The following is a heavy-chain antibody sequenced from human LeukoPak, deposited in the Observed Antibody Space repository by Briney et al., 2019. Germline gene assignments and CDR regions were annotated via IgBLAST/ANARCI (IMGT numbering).Heavy chain of an antibody. CDR1: GGSFSGYY. J-gene: IGHJ3*02. D-gene: IGHD6-13*01. CDR3: AREGIALDI. V-gene: IGHV4-34*01. CDR2: INHSGST. Sequence: PSETLSLTCAVYGGSFSGYYWSWIRQPPGKGLEWIGEINHSGSTNYNPSLKSRVTISVDTSKNQFSLKLSSVTAADTAVYYCAREGIALDIWGQGTMVTVSS.